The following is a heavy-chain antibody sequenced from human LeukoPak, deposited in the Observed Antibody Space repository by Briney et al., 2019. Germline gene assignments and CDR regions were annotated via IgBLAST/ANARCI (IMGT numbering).Heavy chain of an antibody. CDR1: GITLSNYW. CDR2: INYEGSTT. J-gene: IGHJ4*02. V-gene: IGHV3-74*01. Sequence: GGSLRLSCAASGITLSNYWMHWVRQVPGKGLVWVSRINYEGSTTSYADSVKGRFTISRDNAKNTLYLQMNSLRAKDTSVYYCATSSYGGNFGLFDYWGQGILVTVSS. CDR3: ATSSYGGNFGLFDY. D-gene: IGHD4-23*01.